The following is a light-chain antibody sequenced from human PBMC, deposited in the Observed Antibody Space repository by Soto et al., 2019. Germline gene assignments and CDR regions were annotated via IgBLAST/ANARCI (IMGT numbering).Light chain of an antibody. CDR3: QKYNSAPQT. CDR2: AAS. V-gene: IGKV1-27*01. Sequence: IPMTKSPSSLSASVADRVTITCQAIQGISNDLAWYQQKPGKVPKLLIYAASTLQSGVPSRFSGSGSGTDFTLTISSLQPEDVATYYCQKYNSAPQTFGQGTKVEIK. CDR1: QGISND. J-gene: IGKJ1*01.